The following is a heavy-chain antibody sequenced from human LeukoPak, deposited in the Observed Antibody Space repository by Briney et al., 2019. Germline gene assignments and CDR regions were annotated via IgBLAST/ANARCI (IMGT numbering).Heavy chain of an antibody. Sequence: SETLSLTCTVSGGSISSSSYYWGWIRQPPGKGLEWIGSIYYSGSTYYNPSLKSRVTISVDTSKNQFSLKLSSVTAADTAVYYCARDRSPRRAFDIWGQGTMVTVSS. CDR3: ARDRSPRRAFDI. V-gene: IGHV4-39*07. CDR1: GGSISSSSYY. J-gene: IGHJ3*02. CDR2: IYYSGST.